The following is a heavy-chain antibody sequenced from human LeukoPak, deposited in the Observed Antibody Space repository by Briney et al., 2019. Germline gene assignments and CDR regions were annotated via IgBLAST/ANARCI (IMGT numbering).Heavy chain of an antibody. CDR3: ARLMYYYDSSGYD. V-gene: IGHV3-48*03. J-gene: IGHJ4*02. Sequence: GGSLRLSCAASGFTFSSYEMNWVRQAPGKGLEWVSYISSSGNTIYYADSVKGRSTISGDNAKSSLYLQMDSLRAEDTALYYCARLMYYYDSSGYDWGQGTLVTVSS. D-gene: IGHD3-22*01. CDR2: ISSSGNTI. CDR1: GFTFSSYE.